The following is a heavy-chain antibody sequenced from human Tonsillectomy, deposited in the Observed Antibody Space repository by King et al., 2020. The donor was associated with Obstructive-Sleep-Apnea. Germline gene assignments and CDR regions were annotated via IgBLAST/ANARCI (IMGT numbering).Heavy chain of an antibody. V-gene: IGHV1-18*04. D-gene: IGHD4-17*01. Sequence: QLVQSGAEVKKPGASVKVSCQASGYTFTSYGISWVRQAPGQGLEWMGWISAYNGNTNYAQKLQGRVTMTTDTSTSTAYMELRSLRSDDTAVYYCAKENGQLAVDYGDSGYFDYWGQGTLVTVSS. CDR1: GYTFTSYG. CDR3: AKENGQLAVDYGDSGYFDY. J-gene: IGHJ4*02. CDR2: ISAYNGNT.